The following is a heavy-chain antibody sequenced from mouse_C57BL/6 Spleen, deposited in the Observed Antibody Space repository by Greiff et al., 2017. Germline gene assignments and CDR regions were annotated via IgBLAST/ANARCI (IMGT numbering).Heavy chain of an antibody. J-gene: IGHJ4*01. D-gene: IGHD3-2*02. CDR1: GYTFTNYW. CDR2: IYPGGGYT. CDR3: AITAQATGYAMDY. Sequence: QVQLQQSGAELVRPGTSVKMSCKASGYTFTNYWIGWAKQRPGHGLAWIGDIYPGGGYTNYNEKFKGKATLTADKSSSTAYMQFSSLTSEDSAIYYCAITAQATGYAMDYWGQGTSVTVSS. V-gene: IGHV1-63*01.